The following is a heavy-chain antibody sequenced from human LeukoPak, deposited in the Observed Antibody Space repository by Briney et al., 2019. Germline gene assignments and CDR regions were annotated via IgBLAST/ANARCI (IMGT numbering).Heavy chain of an antibody. CDR1: GGSISSYY. CDR3: ATRIQLFGGDAFDI. V-gene: IGHV4-59*01. CDR2: IYYSGST. J-gene: IGHJ3*02. D-gene: IGHD5-18*01. Sequence: PSETLSLTCTVSGGSISSYYWSWIRQLPGKGLEWIGYIYYSGSTNYNPSLKSRVTISVDTSKNQFSLKLSSVTAADTAVYYCATRIQLFGGDAFDIWGQGTMDTVSS.